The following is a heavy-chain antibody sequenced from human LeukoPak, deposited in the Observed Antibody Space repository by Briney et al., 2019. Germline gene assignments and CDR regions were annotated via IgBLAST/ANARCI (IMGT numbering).Heavy chain of an antibody. CDR3: ARDQVLSKYCSGGSCMPWFDP. CDR1: GFTFSNYG. CDR2: IKQDGSEK. D-gene: IGHD2-15*01. V-gene: IGHV3-7*01. Sequence: GGSLRLPCAASGFTFSNYGMSWVRQAPGKGLEWVANIKQDGSEKYYVDSVKGRFTISRDNAKNSLYLQMNSLRAEDTAVYYCARDQVLSKYCSGGSCMPWFDPWGQGTLVTVSS. J-gene: IGHJ5*02.